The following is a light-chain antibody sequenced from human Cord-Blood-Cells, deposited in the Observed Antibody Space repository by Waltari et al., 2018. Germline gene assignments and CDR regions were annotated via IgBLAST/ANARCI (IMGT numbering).Light chain of an antibody. CDR3: QQYGSSPFT. V-gene: IGKV3-20*01. CDR1: QSVSCSY. Sequence: ALTQSPGTLSTSPGASATLSCRASQSVSCSYLAWYQQKPGQAPRLLIYGASSRATGIPDRFSGSGSGTDFTLTISRLEPEDFAVYYCQQYGSSPFTFGPGTKVDIK. CDR2: GAS. J-gene: IGKJ3*01.